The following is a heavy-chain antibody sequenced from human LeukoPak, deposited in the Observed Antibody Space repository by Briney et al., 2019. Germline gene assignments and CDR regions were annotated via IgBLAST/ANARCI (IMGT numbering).Heavy chain of an antibody. D-gene: IGHD2-2*01. Sequence: GGSLRLSCAASGFTSSNYWMTWVRQAPGKGLEWVANIKQDGSEKYYVDSVKGRFTISRDNAKNSLYLQMNSLRAEDTAVYYCARVYRSSTSCYHDYYGMDVWGQGTTVTVSS. CDR1: GFTSSNYW. CDR3: ARVYRSSTSCYHDYYGMDV. CDR2: IKQDGSEK. V-gene: IGHV3-7*04. J-gene: IGHJ6*02.